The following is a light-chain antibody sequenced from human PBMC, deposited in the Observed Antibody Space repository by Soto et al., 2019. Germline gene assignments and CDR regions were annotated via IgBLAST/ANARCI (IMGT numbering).Light chain of an antibody. CDR1: QAISSR. CDR3: QQANSFPLT. J-gene: IGKJ4*01. V-gene: IGKV1-12*01. CDR2: AAS. Sequence: DIQMTQSPSSVSASLGDRVTITCRASQAISSRLAWYQQKPGKAPKLLIYAASSLQSGVPSRFSGSGSGTDFTLTIRSMQPQDFATYYCQQANSFPLTFGGGTMVEIK.